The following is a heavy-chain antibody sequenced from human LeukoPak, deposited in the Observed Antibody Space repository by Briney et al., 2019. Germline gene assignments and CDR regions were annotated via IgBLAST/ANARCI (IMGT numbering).Heavy chain of an antibody. CDR3: ARGTYSSSWYSDGMDV. J-gene: IGHJ6*02. CDR1: GGSISSYY. Sequence: PSETLSLTCTVSGGSISSYYWSWIRQPAGKGLEWIGRIYTSGSTNYNPSLKSRVTMSVGTSKNQFSLKLSSVTAADTAVYYCARGTYSSSWYSDGMDVWGQGTTVTVSS. V-gene: IGHV4-4*07. CDR2: IYTSGST. D-gene: IGHD6-13*01.